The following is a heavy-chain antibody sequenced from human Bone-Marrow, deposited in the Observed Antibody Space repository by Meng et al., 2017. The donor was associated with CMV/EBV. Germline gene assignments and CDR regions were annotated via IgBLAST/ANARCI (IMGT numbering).Heavy chain of an antibody. V-gene: IGHV1-2*02. CDR3: ARDRTPDFDAFDI. D-gene: IGHD4-23*01. J-gene: IGHJ3*02. CDR2: INPKSGGT. CDR1: GYTFNDYY. Sequence: ASVKVSCKAAGYTFNDYYLHWVRQAPGQGLEWMGWINPKSGGTTYAQKFQGRVTMTRDTPSATAYLELTSLRSDDTAVYYCARDRTPDFDAFDIWGQGTMVTVSS.